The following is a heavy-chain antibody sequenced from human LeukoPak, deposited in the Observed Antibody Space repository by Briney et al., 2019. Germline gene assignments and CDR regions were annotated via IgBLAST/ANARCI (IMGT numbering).Heavy chain of an antibody. J-gene: IGHJ5*02. CDR1: GFSFSSYE. V-gene: IGHV3-7*01. Sequence: GGSLRLSCAASGFSFSSYEMSWVRQAPGKGLEWVANIKQDGSEKYYVDSLKGRFTISRDNAKNSLYLQMNSLRAEDTAVYYCARDGTIAARPTWGQGTLVTVSS. D-gene: IGHD6-6*01. CDR3: ARDGTIAARPT. CDR2: IKQDGSEK.